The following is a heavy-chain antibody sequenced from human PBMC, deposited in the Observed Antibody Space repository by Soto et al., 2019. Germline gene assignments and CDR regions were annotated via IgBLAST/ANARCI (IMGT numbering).Heavy chain of an antibody. D-gene: IGHD3-16*01. V-gene: IGHV1-3*05. J-gene: IGHJ3*02. Sequence: QVQLVQSGAEEKKPGASVKVSCKASGYTFTSYAMHWVRQAPGQRLEWMGWINAGNGNTKYSQKFQXRVTITRDTSASTAYMELSSLRSEDTAVYYCARSPTFGGFDIWGQGTMVTVSS. CDR2: INAGNGNT. CDR1: GYTFTSYA. CDR3: ARSPTFGGFDI.